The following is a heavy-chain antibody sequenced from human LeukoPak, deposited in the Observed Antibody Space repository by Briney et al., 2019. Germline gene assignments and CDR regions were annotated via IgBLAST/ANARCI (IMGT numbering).Heavy chain of an antibody. CDR2: IYTSGST. CDR1: GGSISSYY. D-gene: IGHD3-22*01. J-gene: IGHJ3*02. V-gene: IGHV4-4*07. CDR3: ARYDYYDSSGLPLDAFDI. Sequence: PSETLSLTCTVSGGSISSYYWSWIRQPAGKGLEWIGRIYTSGSTNYNPSLKSRVTISVDKSKNQFSLKLSSVTAADTAAYYCARYDYYDSSGLPLDAFDIWGQGTMVTVSS.